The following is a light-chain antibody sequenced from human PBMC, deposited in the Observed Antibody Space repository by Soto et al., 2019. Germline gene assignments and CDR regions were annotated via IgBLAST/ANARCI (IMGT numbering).Light chain of an antibody. Sequence: DIQITQSPSTLSGSVGDSVTITCRASQTISSWLAWYQQKPGKAPKLLIYKASTLESGVPSRFSGSGSGTEFTLTISSLQPDDFATYYCQHYNSYSEAFGQGTKVDIK. CDR2: KAS. V-gene: IGKV1-5*03. CDR3: QHYNSYSEA. J-gene: IGKJ1*01. CDR1: QTISSW.